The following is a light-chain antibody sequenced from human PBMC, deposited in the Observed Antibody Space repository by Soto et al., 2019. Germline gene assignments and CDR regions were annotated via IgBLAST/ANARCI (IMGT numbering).Light chain of an antibody. CDR3: QQYASYPWT. Sequence: IHLTHSPSFLSASFGDIVTITFRASQSLSGWLAWYQQTPGKAPKLLISDAFRLESGVPSRFRGSGSGTEFSLTISSLQPGDSATFYCQQYASYPWTFGRGTKVDIK. V-gene: IGKV1-5*01. J-gene: IGKJ1*01. CDR2: DAF. CDR1: QSLSGW.